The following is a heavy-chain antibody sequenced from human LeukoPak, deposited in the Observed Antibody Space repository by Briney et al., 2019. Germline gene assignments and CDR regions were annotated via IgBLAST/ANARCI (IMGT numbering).Heavy chain of an antibody. J-gene: IGHJ4*02. CDR2: ISYDGSNK. V-gene: IGHV3-30*18. CDR1: GFSFSSYG. D-gene: IGHD2-2*01. Sequence: GGSLRLSCAASGFSFSSYGMYWVRQAPGKGLEWVAVISYDGSNKDYADSVKGRFTISRDSSKNTLYLQMNSLRTEDTAVYYCAKAYCSSTSCYGGPFDYWGQGTLVTVSS. CDR3: AKAYCSSTSCYGGPFDY.